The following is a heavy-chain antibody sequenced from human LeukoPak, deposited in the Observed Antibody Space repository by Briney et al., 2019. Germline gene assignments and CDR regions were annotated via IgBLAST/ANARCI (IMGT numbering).Heavy chain of an antibody. CDR3: ARDKASFFDY. CDR2: ISSSSSYI. Sequence: GGSLRLSCAASGFTFSSYSMNWVRQAPGKGPEWVSSISSSSSYIYYADSVKGRFTISRDNAKNSLYLQMNSLRAEDTAVYYCARDKASFFDYWGQGTLVTVSS. D-gene: IGHD1-26*01. V-gene: IGHV3-21*01. J-gene: IGHJ4*02. CDR1: GFTFSSYS.